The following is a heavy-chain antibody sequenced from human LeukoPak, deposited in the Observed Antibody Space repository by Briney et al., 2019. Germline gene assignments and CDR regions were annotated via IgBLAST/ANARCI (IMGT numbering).Heavy chain of an antibody. D-gene: IGHD6-19*01. CDR3: AKDPIAVAGNNYYRMDV. CDR2: ISSDGTNK. V-gene: IGHV3-30*18. J-gene: IGHJ6*02. Sequence: GGSLRLSCAASGLTFSRYGMYWVRQAPRKGLEWVAVISSDGTNKYYADSVKGRFTSSRDNSKNTLYLQMNSLRAEDTAVYYCAKDPIAVAGNNYYRMDVWGQGTTVSVSS. CDR1: GLTFSRYG.